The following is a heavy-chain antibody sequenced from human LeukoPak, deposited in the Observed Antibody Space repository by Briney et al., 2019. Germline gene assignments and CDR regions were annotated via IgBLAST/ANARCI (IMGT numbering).Heavy chain of an antibody. D-gene: IGHD3-22*01. CDR1: GFTFGDYA. CDR2: IRSKAYGGTT. Sequence: GGSLRLSCTASGFTFGDYAMGWVRQAPGKGLEWVGFIRSKAYGGTTEYAASVKGRFTISRDDSKSIAYLQMNSLKTEDTAVYYCTRDRGAYYYDSSACFDYWGQGTLVTVSS. V-gene: IGHV3-49*04. CDR3: TRDRGAYYYDSSACFDY. J-gene: IGHJ4*02.